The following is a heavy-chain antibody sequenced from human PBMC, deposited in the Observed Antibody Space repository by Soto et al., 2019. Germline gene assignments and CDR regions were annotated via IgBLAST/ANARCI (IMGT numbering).Heavy chain of an antibody. V-gene: IGHV3-74*01. CDR2: IKSDGSST. Sequence: EVQLVESGGGLVRPGGSLSLSCAASGFLFGTYWRFWVRQFPRKGLLWVSRIKSDGSSTSYADSVKGRFTISRDNTKNTLYLQMTSLRAEDTAVYYCAIGGGDYNYFDHWGQGILVTVSS. D-gene: IGHD2-21*01. CDR3: AIGGGDYNYFDH. CDR1: GFLFGTYW. J-gene: IGHJ4*02.